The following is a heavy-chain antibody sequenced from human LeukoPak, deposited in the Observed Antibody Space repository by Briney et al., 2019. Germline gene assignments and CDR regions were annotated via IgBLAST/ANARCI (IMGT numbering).Heavy chain of an antibody. Sequence: KPGGSLRLSCAASGFTFSNAWMSWVRQAPGKGLEGVGRIKSKTDGGTTDYAAPVKGRFTISRDDSKNTLYLQMNSLKTEDTAVYYCTTGYCGRTSCYYFDYWGQGTLVTVSS. J-gene: IGHJ4*02. V-gene: IGHV3-15*01. CDR3: TTGYCGRTSCYYFDY. D-gene: IGHD2-2*01. CDR1: GFTFSNAW. CDR2: IKSKTDGGTT.